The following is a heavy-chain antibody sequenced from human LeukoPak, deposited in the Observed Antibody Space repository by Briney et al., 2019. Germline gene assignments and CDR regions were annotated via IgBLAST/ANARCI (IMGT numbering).Heavy chain of an antibody. D-gene: IGHD6-19*01. J-gene: IGHJ4*02. CDR3: ARDRKAVTGALDY. Sequence: PGRSLRLSCAASGFTFNNYAMHWVRQAPGKGLEWVAVISYDGSNKYQADSVKGRFSISRDNSKNTLYLQMNSLRVEDMAVYYCARDRKAVTGALDYWGQGTVVTVFS. CDR1: GFTFNNYA. V-gene: IGHV3-30*04. CDR2: ISYDGSNK.